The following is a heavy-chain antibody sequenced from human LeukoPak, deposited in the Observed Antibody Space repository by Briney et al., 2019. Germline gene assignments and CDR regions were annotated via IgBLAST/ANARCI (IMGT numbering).Heavy chain of an antibody. Sequence: SETLSLTCTVSGDSITSSSYYWGWVRQPPGKGLEWIGSIYYSGSTYYNPSLKSRVTISVDTSKNQFSLKLSSVTAADTAVYYCATQDGGAYSSSWSGNWGQGTLVTVSS. J-gene: IGHJ4*02. V-gene: IGHV4-39*07. CDR2: IYYSGST. CDR1: GDSITSSSYY. CDR3: ATQDGGAYSSSWSGN. D-gene: IGHD6-13*01.